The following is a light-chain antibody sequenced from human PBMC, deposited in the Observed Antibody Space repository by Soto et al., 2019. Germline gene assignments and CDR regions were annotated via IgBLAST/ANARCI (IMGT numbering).Light chain of an antibody. CDR3: QQSYITPWT. V-gene: IGKV1-5*01. Sequence: DMQMPQSPSYLPASVGDSVTITWQASQSVNTRLAWFQHEPGKVPKLLIFDASTLQTGVPSRFGGGGSGTEFTLTISGLQPDDFATYYCQQSYITPWTFGQGTKVDIK. CDR2: DAS. CDR1: QSVNTR. J-gene: IGKJ1*01.